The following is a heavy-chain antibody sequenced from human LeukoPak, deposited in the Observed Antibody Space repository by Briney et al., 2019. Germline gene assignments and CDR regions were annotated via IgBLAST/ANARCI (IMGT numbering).Heavy chain of an antibody. V-gene: IGHV1-2*02. Sequence: ASVKVSCKASGYTFTDYYMHWVRQGPGQGLEWMGWINPNSGGTNYAQKFQGRVTMTTDTSTSTAYMELRSLRPDDTAVYYCARGATYDYVWGSYRLSFDYWGQGTLVTVSS. CDR2: INPNSGGT. J-gene: IGHJ4*02. CDR1: GYTFTDYY. D-gene: IGHD3-16*02. CDR3: ARGATYDYVWGSYRLSFDY.